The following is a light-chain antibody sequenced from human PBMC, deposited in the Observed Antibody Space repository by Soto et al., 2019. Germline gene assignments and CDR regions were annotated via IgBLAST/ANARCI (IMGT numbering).Light chain of an antibody. CDR3: QLYGSSPPRYT. CDR2: DAS. CDR1: QSVWTY. J-gene: IGKJ2*01. Sequence: EIVFTQSPATLSLYPGERATLSFRASQSVWTYLAWYQQKRGQAPRPLMHDASNRASGVPARFSGSGSGTDFTLTISSLEPEDFAVYYCQLYGSSPPRYTFGQGTKVDIK. V-gene: IGKV3-11*01.